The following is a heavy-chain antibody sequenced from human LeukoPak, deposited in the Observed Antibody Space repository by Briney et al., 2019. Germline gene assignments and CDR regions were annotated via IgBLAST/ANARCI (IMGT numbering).Heavy chain of an antibody. J-gene: IGHJ4*02. CDR3: ARAYGSGSYYRPSAGGGY. CDR1: GGTFSSYA. CDR2: INPSGGST. Sequence: ASVKVSCKASGGTFSSYAISWVRQAPGQGLEWMGIINPSGGSTSYAQKFQGRVTMTRDTSTSTVYMELSSLRSEDTAVYYCARAYGSGSYYRPSAGGGYWGQGTLVTVSS. V-gene: IGHV1-46*01. D-gene: IGHD3-10*01.